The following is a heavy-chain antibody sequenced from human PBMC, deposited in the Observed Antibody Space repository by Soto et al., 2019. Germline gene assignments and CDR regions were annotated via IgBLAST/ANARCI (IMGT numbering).Heavy chain of an antibody. Sequence: GGSLRLSCAASGFTFDDYAMHWVRQAPGKGLEWVSGISWNSGSIGYTDSVKGRFTISRDNAKNSLYLQMNSLRAEDTALYYCAKGAYSGGSYYFDYWGQGTLVTVSS. CDR1: GFTFDDYA. CDR2: ISWNSGSI. V-gene: IGHV3-9*01. D-gene: IGHD6-19*01. J-gene: IGHJ4*02. CDR3: AKGAYSGGSYYFDY.